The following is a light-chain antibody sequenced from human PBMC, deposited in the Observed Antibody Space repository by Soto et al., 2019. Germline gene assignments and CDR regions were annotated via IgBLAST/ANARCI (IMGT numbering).Light chain of an antibody. CDR3: QQYNNWPLT. J-gene: IGKJ5*01. CDR1: QSVSSN. Sequence: DIVMTQSPATVSASPGERTTLSCRTSQSVSSNLAWYQQKPGQAPRLLIYGASSRATGIPVRFSGSGSGTEFTLTISSLQSEDFAVYYCQQYNNWPLTFGQGTRLEIK. CDR2: GAS. V-gene: IGKV3-15*01.